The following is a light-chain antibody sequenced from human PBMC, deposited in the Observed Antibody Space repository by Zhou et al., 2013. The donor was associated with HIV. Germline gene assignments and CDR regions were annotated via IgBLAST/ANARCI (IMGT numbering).Light chain of an antibody. Sequence: DIEMTQSPSTLSASVGDRVTITCRASQSISSWLAWYQQKPGKAPKFLIYKASSLESGVPSRFSGSGSGTEFSLTISSLQPDDVATYYCLKYNTAPWAFGQGTKVEIK. CDR1: QSISSW. CDR3: LKYNTAPWA. V-gene: IGKV1-5*03. CDR2: KAS. J-gene: IGKJ1*01.